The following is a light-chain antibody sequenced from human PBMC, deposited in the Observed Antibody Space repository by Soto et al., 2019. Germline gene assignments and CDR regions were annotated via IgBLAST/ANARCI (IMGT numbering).Light chain of an antibody. CDR1: QSISSW. CDR3: QQRTTWPT. Sequence: DIQMTQSPSTLSASVGDRVTITCRASQSISSWLAWYQQKPGKAPKLLIYDASSLESGVPSRFSGSGSGTEFTLTITSLQPDDFATYYCQQRTTWPTFGGGTKVEIK. V-gene: IGKV1-5*01. J-gene: IGKJ4*01. CDR2: DAS.